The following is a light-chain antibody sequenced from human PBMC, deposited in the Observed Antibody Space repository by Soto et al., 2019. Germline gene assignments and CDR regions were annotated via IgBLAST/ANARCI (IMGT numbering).Light chain of an antibody. V-gene: IGKV3-11*01. J-gene: IGKJ2*01. CDR1: QTVSSH. CDR3: QQRSNWPPGYT. CDR2: DAS. Sequence: EIVLTQSPATLSLSPGERPTLSCRASQTVSSHLAWYQQKPGQAPRLLIYDASNRATGIPARFSGSGSGTDFTLTISSLEPEDFAVYYCQQRSNWPPGYTFGLGTKVEIK.